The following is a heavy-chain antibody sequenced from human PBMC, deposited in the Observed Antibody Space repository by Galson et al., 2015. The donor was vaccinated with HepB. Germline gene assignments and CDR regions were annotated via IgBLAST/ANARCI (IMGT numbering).Heavy chain of an antibody. D-gene: IGHD2-15*01. CDR1: GLTVGTNY. Sequence: SLRLSCAASGLTVGTNYMSWVRQAPGKGLQWVSVLYGGGSTYYADSVKGRFTISRDNSKNTLYLQMSSLRAEDTAVYYCARTFTHDRVDYWGQGTLVTVSS. CDR2: LYGGGST. V-gene: IGHV3-66*01. J-gene: IGHJ4*02. CDR3: ARTFTHDRVDY.